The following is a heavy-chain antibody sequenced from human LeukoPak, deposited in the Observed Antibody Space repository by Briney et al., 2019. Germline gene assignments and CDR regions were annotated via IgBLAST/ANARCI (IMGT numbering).Heavy chain of an antibody. CDR1: GFTVSSNY. Sequence: PGGSLRLSCAASGFTVSSNYMSWVRQAPGKGLEWVSVIYSGGSTYYADSVKGRFTISRDNSKSTLYIQMNSLRAEDTAVYYCARRPSGSYVPYFDYWGQGTLVTVSS. CDR3: ARRPSGSYVPYFDY. J-gene: IGHJ4*02. V-gene: IGHV3-53*01. D-gene: IGHD1-26*01. CDR2: IYSGGST.